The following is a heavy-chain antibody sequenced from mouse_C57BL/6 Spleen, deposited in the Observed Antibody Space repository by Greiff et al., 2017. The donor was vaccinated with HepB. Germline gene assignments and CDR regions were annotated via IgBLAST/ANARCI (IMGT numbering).Heavy chain of an antibody. CDR1: GYTFTDYY. J-gene: IGHJ1*03. CDR2: INPYNGGT. Sequence: VQLKESGPVLVKPGASVKMSCKASGYTFTDYYMNWVKQSHGKSLEWIGVINPYNGGTSYNQKFKGKATLTVDKSSSTAYMELNSLTSEDSAVYYCARSDDYDCYFDVWGTGTTVTVSS. CDR3: ARSDDYDCYFDV. D-gene: IGHD2-4*01. V-gene: IGHV1-19*01.